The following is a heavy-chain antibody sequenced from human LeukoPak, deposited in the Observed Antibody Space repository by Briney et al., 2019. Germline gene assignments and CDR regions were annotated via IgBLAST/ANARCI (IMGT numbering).Heavy chain of an antibody. CDR2: IYYSGST. V-gene: IGHV4-39*01. CDR1: GGSISSSSYY. CDR3: ARPRWELLNGAFDI. J-gene: IGHJ3*02. Sequence: PSETLSLTCTVSGGSISSSSYYWGWIRQPPGKGLEWIGSIYYSGSTYYNPSLKSRVTISVDTSKNQFSLKLSSVTAADTAVYYCARPRWELLNGAFDIWGQGTMVTVSS. D-gene: IGHD1-26*01.